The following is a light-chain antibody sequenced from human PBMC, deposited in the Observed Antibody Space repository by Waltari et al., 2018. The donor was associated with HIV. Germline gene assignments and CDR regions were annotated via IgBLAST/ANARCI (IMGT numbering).Light chain of an antibody. Sequence: QSVLTQPPSASGTPGQRVTISCSGRQSTTGSTPVTCSQQPPRTPPNLPIYNSNQRPSGGPDRFSGSKSGTSASLAISGRQAEDEGAYYCAAWDDGLNGLFGGGTKMTV. CDR2: NSN. CDR1: QSTTGSTP. V-gene: IGLV1-44*01. J-gene: IGLJ2*01. CDR3: AAWDDGLNGL.